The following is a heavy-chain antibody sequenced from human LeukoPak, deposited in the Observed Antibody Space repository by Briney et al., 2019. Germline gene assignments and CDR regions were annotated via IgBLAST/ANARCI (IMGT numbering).Heavy chain of an antibody. CDR1: GYTFTGYY. V-gene: IGHV1-2*02. Sequence: ASVKVSCKASGYTFTGYYMHWVRQAPGQGLEWMGWINPNSGGTNYAQKFQGRVTMTRDTSISTAYMELGRLRSDDTAVYYCARDLPYDSSGYYYVVLSYWFDPWGQGTLVTVSS. CDR3: ARDLPYDSSGYYYVVLSYWFDP. J-gene: IGHJ5*02. D-gene: IGHD3-22*01. CDR2: INPNSGGT.